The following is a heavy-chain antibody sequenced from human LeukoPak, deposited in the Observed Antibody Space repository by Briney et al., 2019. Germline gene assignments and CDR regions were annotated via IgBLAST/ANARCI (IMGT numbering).Heavy chain of an antibody. CDR1: GYTFTSYY. CDR3: ATYTVTTCFDY. D-gene: IGHD4-17*01. CDR2: INPTGGTT. V-gene: IGHV1-46*01. Sequence: ASVKVSCKASGYTFTSYYIHWVRQAPGQGLDWMGIINPTGGTTIYAQKFQGRVTMTEDTSTDTAYMELSSLRSEDTAVYYCATYTVTTCFDYWGQGTLVTVSS. J-gene: IGHJ4*02.